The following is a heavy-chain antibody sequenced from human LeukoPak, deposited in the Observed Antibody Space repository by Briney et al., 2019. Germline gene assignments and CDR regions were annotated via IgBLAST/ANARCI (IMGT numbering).Heavy chain of an antibody. CDR1: GYTFTSYY. Sequence: GASVKVSCKASGYTFTSYYMHWVRQAPGQGLEWMGIINPSGGSTSYAQKFQGRVTMTRDTSTSTVYMELSSLRSEDTAVYYCARDIVVVPAATLNSYYYMDVWGKGTTVTISS. D-gene: IGHD2-2*01. CDR3: ARDIVVVPAATLNSYYYMDV. CDR2: INPSGGST. V-gene: IGHV1-46*01. J-gene: IGHJ6*03.